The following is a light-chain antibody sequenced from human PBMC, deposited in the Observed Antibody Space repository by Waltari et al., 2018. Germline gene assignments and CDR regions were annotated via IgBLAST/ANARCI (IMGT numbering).Light chain of an antibody. CDR1: QSVSHY. Sequence: DIHMTQSPSSLSASVGDRVTITCRASQSVSHYLSWYQQKPGRAPVLMIYAASSLQSGGPSRFSGSGSGTDSTLTISSLQPDDVASYFCQQSFNVPTFGPGTRVEVK. CDR2: AAS. V-gene: IGKV1-39*01. J-gene: IGKJ1*01. CDR3: QQSFNVPT.